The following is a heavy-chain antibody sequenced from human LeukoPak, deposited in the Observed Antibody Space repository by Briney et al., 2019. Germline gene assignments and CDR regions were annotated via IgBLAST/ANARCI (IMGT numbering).Heavy chain of an antibody. CDR2: IFTSGIT. V-gene: IGHV4-4*07. CDR3: AKDGYSSSMDV. CDR1: GGSISTYY. J-gene: IGHJ6*03. D-gene: IGHD6-13*01. Sequence: SETLSLTCTVSGGSISTYYWSWVRQPAGKGLEWIGRIFTSGITNYNPSLKSRVTVSVDTSKNQFSLKPNSVTAADTAVYYCAKDGYSSSMDVWGKGTTVTVSS.